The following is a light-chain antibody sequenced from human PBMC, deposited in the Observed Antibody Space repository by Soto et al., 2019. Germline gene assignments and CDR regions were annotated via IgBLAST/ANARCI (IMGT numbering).Light chain of an antibody. CDR3: QQRSNWPPLT. J-gene: IGKJ4*01. V-gene: IGKV3-11*01. CDR2: DAS. CDR1: QSVSSY. Sequence: EIVLTQSPATLSLSPGERSTLSCMASQSVSSYLSWYQQKPFQAPRLLIYDASNRATGIPARFSGSGSATDFTLTISSLEPEDFAVYYCQQRSNWPPLTVGGGTKVDIK.